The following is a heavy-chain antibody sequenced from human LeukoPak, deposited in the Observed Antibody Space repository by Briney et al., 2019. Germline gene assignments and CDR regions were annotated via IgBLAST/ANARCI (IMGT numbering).Heavy chain of an antibody. J-gene: IGHJ4*02. CDR3: AKSGGWPHWPNYFDY. D-gene: IGHD6-19*01. CDR2: ISSSSSYI. Sequence: SGGSLRLSCAASGFTFSSYSMNWVRQAPGKGLEWVSSISSSSSYIYYADSVKGRFTISRDNAKNSLHLQMNSLRAEDTAVYYCAKSGGWPHWPNYFDYWGQGTLVTVSS. V-gene: IGHV3-21*04. CDR1: GFTFSSYS.